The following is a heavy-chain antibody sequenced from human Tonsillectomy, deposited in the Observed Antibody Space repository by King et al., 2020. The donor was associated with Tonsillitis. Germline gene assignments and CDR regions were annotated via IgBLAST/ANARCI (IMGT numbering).Heavy chain of an antibody. D-gene: IGHD3-10*01. CDR1: GFSFNSHP. V-gene: IGHV3-23*04. J-gene: IGHJ4*02. CDR2: ISDTGGNT. Sequence: VQLVESGGGLVQPGGSLRLSCAASGFSFNSHPMSWVRQAPGKGLEWVSAISDTGGNTYYADSVKGRFTISRDNSKNTLYLQMNSLRAEDTAVYYCAIDYGSGSYWGQGTLVTVSS. CDR3: AIDYGSGSY.